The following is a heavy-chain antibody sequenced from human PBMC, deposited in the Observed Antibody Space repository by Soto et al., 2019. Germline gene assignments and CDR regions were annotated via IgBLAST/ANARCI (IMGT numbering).Heavy chain of an antibody. Sequence: QVQLQQWGAGLLKPSETLSLTCAMYGGSFSDYYWSWVRQPPGKGLEWIGEINHGGNSNYNPSLKSRVTISVDTSNHQFSLKLTSVTAAVTGVYYCAGREFSTSSFYYYYYAMDVWGQGTTVTVS. J-gene: IGHJ6*02. CDR1: GGSFSDYY. D-gene: IGHD6-6*01. CDR2: INHGGNS. V-gene: IGHV4-34*01. CDR3: AGREFSTSSFYYYYYAMDV.